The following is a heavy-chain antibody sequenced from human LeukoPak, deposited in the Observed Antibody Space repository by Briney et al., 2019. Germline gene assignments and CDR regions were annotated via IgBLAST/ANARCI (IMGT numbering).Heavy chain of an antibody. V-gene: IGHV3-30-3*01. CDR2: ISYDGSNR. J-gene: IGHJ4*02. CDR3: ARGQDYYDGSGYSRFSNLDY. D-gene: IGHD3-22*01. Sequence: ERSLRLSCAASGFTFSNYTMHWVRQAPGKGLEWVAIISYDGSNRYYADSVKGRFTISRDNSENTLYVQMNSLRAEDTAVYYCARGQDYYDGSGYSRFSNLDYWGQGTLVTVSS. CDR1: GFTFSNYT.